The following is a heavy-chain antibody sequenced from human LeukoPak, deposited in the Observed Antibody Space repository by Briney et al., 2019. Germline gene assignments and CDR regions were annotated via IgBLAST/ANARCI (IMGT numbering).Heavy chain of an antibody. J-gene: IGHJ4*02. CDR3: ARFPGFGSGTYRLDY. Sequence: GGSLRLSCAASGFTFSTHAMTWVRQAPGKGLEWVSSIATDFDTYSADSVKGRFAISRGNSKNTLYLQMNNLMADDTDQYYCARFPGFGSGTYRLDYWGQGTLVTVSS. D-gene: IGHD3-10*01. CDR1: GFTFSTHA. CDR2: IATDFDT. V-gene: IGHV3-23*01.